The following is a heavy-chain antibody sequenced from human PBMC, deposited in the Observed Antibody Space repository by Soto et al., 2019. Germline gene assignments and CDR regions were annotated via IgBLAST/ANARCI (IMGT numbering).Heavy chain of an antibody. Sequence: SQTLSLPCAISGDSVSSNSAVWNWIRQSPSRGLEWLGKTYYRSKWNNDYAVSVKSRITINPDTSKNQFSLQLNSVTPEDTAVYYCAREDTAGHFDFWGQGTLVTVSS. V-gene: IGHV6-1*01. CDR1: GDSVSSNSAV. CDR3: AREDTAGHFDF. CDR2: TYYRSKWNN. J-gene: IGHJ4*02.